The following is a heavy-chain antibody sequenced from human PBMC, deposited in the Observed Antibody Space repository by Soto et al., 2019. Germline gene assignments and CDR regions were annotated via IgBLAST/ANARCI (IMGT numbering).Heavy chain of an antibody. CDR2: ISVYDGNT. CDR3: ASALGFGDY. D-gene: IGHD3-10*01. J-gene: IGHJ4*02. CDR1: GYTFTSYD. V-gene: IGHV1-18*01. Sequence: QVQLVQSGPEVKKPGASVKVSCKASGYTFTSYDINWVRQAPGQGLEWMGWISVYDGNTNYAQKLQDRVTMTTDTPTSTAYMVLWSLRSDDTAVYYCASALGFGDYWGQGTQVTVSS.